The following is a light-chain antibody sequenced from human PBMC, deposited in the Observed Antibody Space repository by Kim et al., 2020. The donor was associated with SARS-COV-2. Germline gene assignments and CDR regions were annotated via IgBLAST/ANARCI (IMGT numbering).Light chain of an antibody. CDR2: DTR. V-gene: IGLV7-46*01. J-gene: IGLJ3*02. CDR1: PGAVTSGHY. Sequence: PGGTVTRTCGASPGAVTSGHYPYWFQQKPGHAPRTLIYDTRNKRAWTPARFSGSLLGGKAALTLSGAQPEDEAEYYCLLSYSGARVFGGGTQLTVL. CDR3: LLSYSGARV.